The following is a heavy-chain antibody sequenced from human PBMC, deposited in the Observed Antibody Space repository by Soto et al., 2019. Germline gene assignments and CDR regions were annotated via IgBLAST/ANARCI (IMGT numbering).Heavy chain of an antibody. D-gene: IGHD3-10*02. CDR2: INPSGGST. CDR3: ARDTAWGYVFFVYYPLPESIDI. V-gene: IGHV1-46*01. Sequence: ASVKVSCKASGYTFTSYYMHWVRQAPGQGLEWMGIINPSGGSTSYAQKFQGRVTMTRDTSTSTVYMELRSLRSDDTAVYYCARDTAWGYVFFVYYPLPESIDIWCPGIMVTV. CDR1: GYTFTSYY. J-gene: IGHJ3*02.